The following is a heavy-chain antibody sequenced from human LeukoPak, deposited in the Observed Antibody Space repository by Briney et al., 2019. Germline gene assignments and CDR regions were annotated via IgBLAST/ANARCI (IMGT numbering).Heavy chain of an antibody. CDR2: IYYSGST. J-gene: IGHJ6*03. Sequence: SETLSLTCTVSGGSISSYYWSWIRQPPGKGLEWIGYIYYSGSTNYNPSLKSRVTISVDTSKNQFSLKLSSVTAADTAVYYCTASRYCSTSCHPLDYYYYYMDVWGKGTTVTVSS. CDR1: GGSISSYY. V-gene: IGHV4-59*01. D-gene: IGHD2-2*01. CDR3: TASRYCSTSCHPLDYYYYYMDV.